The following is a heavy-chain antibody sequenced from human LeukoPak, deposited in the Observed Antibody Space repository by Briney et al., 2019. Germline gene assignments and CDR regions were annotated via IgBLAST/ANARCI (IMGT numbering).Heavy chain of an antibody. Sequence: GGSLRLSCAASGFTFSSYGMHWVRQAPGKGLEWVAFIRYDGSNKYYADSVKGRFTISRDNSKNTLYLQMNSLRAEDTAVYYCGPLNYDILTGYYEGGQGTLVTVSS. CDR3: GPLNYDILTGYYE. J-gene: IGHJ4*02. CDR1: GFTFSSYG. D-gene: IGHD3-9*01. V-gene: IGHV3-30*02. CDR2: IRYDGSNK.